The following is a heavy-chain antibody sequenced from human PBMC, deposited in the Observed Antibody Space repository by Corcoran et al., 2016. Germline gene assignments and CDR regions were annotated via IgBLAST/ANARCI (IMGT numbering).Heavy chain of an antibody. J-gene: IGHJ3*02. CDR3: ARERVLRQYYYDSRGTRGDAFDI. D-gene: IGHD3-22*01. V-gene: IGHV1-46*03. Sequence: QVQLVQSGAEVKKPEASVKVSCKASGYTFTSYYMHWVRPAPRRGLEWMGIINPSGGSTSYAQKFQGRVTMTRDTSTRTVYMELSSLRSEDTAVYYCARERVLRQYYYDSRGTRGDAFDIWGQGTMVTVSS. CDR1: GYTFTSYY. CDR2: INPSGGST.